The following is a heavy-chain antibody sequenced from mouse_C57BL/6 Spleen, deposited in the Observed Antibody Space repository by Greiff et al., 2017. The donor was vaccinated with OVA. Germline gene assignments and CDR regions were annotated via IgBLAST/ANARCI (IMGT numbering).Heavy chain of an antibody. D-gene: IGHD1-1*01. CDR3: ERGDYGSSFDY. CDR2: INPNNGGT. Sequence: VQLKESGPELVKPGASVKMSCKASGYTFTDYNMHWVKQSHGKSLEWIGYINPNNGGTSYNQKFKGKATLTVNKSSSTAYMELRSLTSEDSAVYYCERGDYGSSFDYWGQGTTLTVSS. CDR1: GYTFTDYN. V-gene: IGHV1-22*01. J-gene: IGHJ2*01.